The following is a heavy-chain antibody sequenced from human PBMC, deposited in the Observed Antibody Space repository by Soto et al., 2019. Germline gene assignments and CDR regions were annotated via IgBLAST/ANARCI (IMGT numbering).Heavy chain of an antibody. V-gene: IGHV4-31*03. Sequence: QVQLQESGPGLVKPSQTLSLTCTVSGGYISSGGYYWRCIRQHPGKGLEWIGYIYYSGSTYYNPSLESRVTISVATSRNQFSLKLSSVTAADTAVYYCTRIMRTEHRADPWGQGTLVIVSS. J-gene: IGHJ5*02. CDR1: GGYISSGGYY. CDR3: TRIMRTEHRADP. CDR2: IYYSGST. D-gene: IGHD1-1*01.